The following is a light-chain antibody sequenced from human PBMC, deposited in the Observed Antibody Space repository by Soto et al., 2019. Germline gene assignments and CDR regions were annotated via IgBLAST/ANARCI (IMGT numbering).Light chain of an antibody. V-gene: IGKV3-20*01. CDR2: GAS. CDR3: QQYGSSPRFT. Sequence: EIVLTQSPGTLSLSPGERATLSCRGSQSVSSSYLAWYQQKSGQAPRPLIYGASSRATGIPDRFSGSGSGTDFTLTISRLEPEDFAVYYCQQYGSSPRFTFGPGTKVDIK. CDR1: QSVSSSY. J-gene: IGKJ3*01.